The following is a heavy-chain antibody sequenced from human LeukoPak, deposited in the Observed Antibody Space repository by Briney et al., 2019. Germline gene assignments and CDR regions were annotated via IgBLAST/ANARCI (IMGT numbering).Heavy chain of an antibody. CDR3: AKEIWPTVTTPGHTHFDY. Sequence: PGGSLRLSCAASEFTFSNYAMYWVRQAPGKGLEWVAFIRYDGRNKYYADSVKGRFTISRDNSKNTLCLQMNSLRAEDTAVYYCAKEIWPTVTTPGHTHFDYWGRGTLVTVSS. CDR2: IRYDGRNK. J-gene: IGHJ4*02. CDR1: EFTFSNYA. D-gene: IGHD4-17*01. V-gene: IGHV3-30*02.